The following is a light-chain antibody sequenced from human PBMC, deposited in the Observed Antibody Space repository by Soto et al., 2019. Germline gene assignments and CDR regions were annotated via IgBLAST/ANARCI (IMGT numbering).Light chain of an antibody. CDR1: QSINNW. J-gene: IGKJ1*01. CDR3: QQYNLYWT. Sequence: DIQMTQSPSTLSASIGDRVTITCRASQSINNWLAWYQQKPGKAPKLLIYDASSLQSGVPSRFSGSGSGTEFTLTISRLQPDDLATYYCQQYNLYWTFGQGTKVEIK. CDR2: DAS. V-gene: IGKV1-5*01.